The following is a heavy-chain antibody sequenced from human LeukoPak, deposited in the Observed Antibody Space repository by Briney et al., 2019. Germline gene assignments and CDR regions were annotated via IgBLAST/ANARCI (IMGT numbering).Heavy chain of an antibody. Sequence: SETLSLTCTVSGGSISSGSYYWSWIRQPAGKGLEWIGRIYTSGSTNYNPSLKSRVTISVDTSKNQFSLKLSSVTAADTAVYYCARLPRRAVAGTPYDYWGQGTLVTVSS. V-gene: IGHV4-61*02. CDR3: ARLPRRAVAGTPYDY. J-gene: IGHJ4*02. D-gene: IGHD6-19*01. CDR1: GGSISSGSYY. CDR2: IYTSGST.